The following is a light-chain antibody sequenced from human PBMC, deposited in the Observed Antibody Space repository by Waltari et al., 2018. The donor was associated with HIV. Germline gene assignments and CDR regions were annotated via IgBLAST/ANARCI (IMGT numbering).Light chain of an antibody. J-gene: IGLJ2*01. CDR2: GVS. CDR1: SSEVGGYTL. V-gene: IGLV2-23*02. Sequence: QSALTQPAPVSGSPGQSIPIPCTGTSSEVGGYTLASRYQQNPGKAPKLMLYGVSKRPPGVSDRCSGSKSGKTASLTISGLQAEDESDYYCCAYAGSTTDVIFGGGTKVTVL. CDR3: CAYAGSTTDVI.